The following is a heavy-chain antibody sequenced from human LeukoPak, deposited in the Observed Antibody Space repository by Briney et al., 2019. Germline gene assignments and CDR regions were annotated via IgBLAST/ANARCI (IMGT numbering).Heavy chain of an antibody. CDR3: AKSAVAGTNYYYGMDV. D-gene: IGHD6-19*01. CDR2: ISWDGGST. CDR1: GFTFVDYT. Sequence: GGSLRLSCAASGFTFVDYTMHWVRQAPGKGLEWVSLISWDGGSTYYADSVKGRFTISRDNSKNSLYLQMNSLRTEDTALYYCAKSAVAGTNYYYGMDVWGQGTTVTVSS. J-gene: IGHJ6*02. V-gene: IGHV3-43*01.